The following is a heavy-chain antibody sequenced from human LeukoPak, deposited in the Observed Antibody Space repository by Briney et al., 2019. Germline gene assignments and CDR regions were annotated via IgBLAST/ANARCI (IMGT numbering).Heavy chain of an antibody. CDR2: IYYSGST. Sequence: SETLSLTCAVYGGSFSGYYWSWIRQHPGKGLEWIGYIYYSGSTYYNPSLKSRVTISVDTSKNQFSLKLSSVTAADTAVYYCARARYYDFWSGYYDYWGQGTLVTVSS. V-gene: IGHV4-31*11. CDR1: GGSFSGYY. CDR3: ARARYYDFWSGYYDY. D-gene: IGHD3-3*01. J-gene: IGHJ4*02.